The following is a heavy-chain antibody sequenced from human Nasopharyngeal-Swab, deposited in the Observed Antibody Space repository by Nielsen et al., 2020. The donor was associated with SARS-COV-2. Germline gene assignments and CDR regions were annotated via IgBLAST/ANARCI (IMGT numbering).Heavy chain of an antibody. Sequence: GGSLRLSCAASGFTFSSYAMGWVRQAPGKGLEWVSAISGSGGGTYYADSVKGRFTISRDNSKNTLYLQMNSLRAEDTAVYYCAKDSSISGSLVYYYGMDVWGQGTTVTVSS. CDR3: AKDSSISGSLVYYYGMDV. V-gene: IGHV3-23*01. CDR1: GFTFSSYA. CDR2: ISGSGGGT. D-gene: IGHD1-26*01. J-gene: IGHJ6*02.